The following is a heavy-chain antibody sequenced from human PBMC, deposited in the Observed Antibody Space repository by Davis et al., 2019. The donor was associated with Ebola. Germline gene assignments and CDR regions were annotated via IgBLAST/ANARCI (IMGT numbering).Heavy chain of an antibody. V-gene: IGHV3-21*01. D-gene: IGHD3-10*01. CDR2: ISSSSSYI. Sequence: GESLKISCAASGFTFSSNSMNWVRQAPGKGLEWVSFISSSSSYIYYADSVKGRFTISRDNAKNSLYLQMNSLRDEDTAVYYCARADYGSGSSYGMDVWGKGTTVTVSS. CDR1: GFTFSSNS. J-gene: IGHJ6*04. CDR3: ARADYGSGSSYGMDV.